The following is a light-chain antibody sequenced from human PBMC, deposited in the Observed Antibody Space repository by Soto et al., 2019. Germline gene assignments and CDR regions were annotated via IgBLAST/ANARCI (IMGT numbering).Light chain of an antibody. V-gene: IGKV1-27*01. CDR3: QQYNTVPLT. J-gene: IGKJ4*01. CDR2: AAT. Sequence: DIQLTQSPSSLPASVGDRVTITCRASQGISNFLAWYQQKSGRGPKLLITAATSLQSAVPSRFSGSGSGTDFTLTISSLQPEDVATYYWQQYNTVPLTVGGGTKVEIK. CDR1: QGISNF.